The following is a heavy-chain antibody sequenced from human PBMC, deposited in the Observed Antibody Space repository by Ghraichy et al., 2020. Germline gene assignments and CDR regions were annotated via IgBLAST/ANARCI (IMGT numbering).Heavy chain of an antibody. J-gene: IGHJ4*02. CDR1: GFTFSSYA. D-gene: IGHD4-23*01. Sequence: LTCAASGFTFSSYALSWVRQAPGKGLEWVSASSGSGGSTSYADSVKGRFTISRDNSKNTLYLPMNSLRAEDTAVYYCAKIPTSTVVTTTNFDYWGQGTRVTVAS. V-gene: IGHV3-23*01. CDR2: SSGSGGST. CDR3: AKIPTSTVVTTTNFDY.